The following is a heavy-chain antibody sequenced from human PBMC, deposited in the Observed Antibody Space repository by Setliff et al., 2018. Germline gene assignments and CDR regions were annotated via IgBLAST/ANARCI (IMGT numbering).Heavy chain of an antibody. J-gene: IGHJ4*02. CDR2: ISHSGST. CDR1: GGSFSGYY. CDR3: ARHNAGWYYFEY. Sequence: SETLSLTCAVYGGSFSGYYWSWIRQPPGKRLEWIGSISHSGSTYYNPSLKSRVTISVDTSKNQFSLKLSSVTAADTAVYYCARHNAGWYYFEYWGQGTLVTVSS. V-gene: IGHV4-34*01. D-gene: IGHD6-19*01.